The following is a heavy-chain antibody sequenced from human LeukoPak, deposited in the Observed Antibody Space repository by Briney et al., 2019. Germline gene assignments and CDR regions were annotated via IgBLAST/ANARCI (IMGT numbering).Heavy chain of an antibody. CDR3: AREAVAGHSFDY. CDR2: TYYRSKWYN. CDR1: GDSVSSHYAA. V-gene: IGHV6-1*01. J-gene: IGHJ4*02. D-gene: IGHD6-19*01. Sequence: RSQTLSLTCAISGDSVSSHYAAWNWIRQSPSRGLEWLGRTYYRSKWYNDYAVSAKSRITINPDTSKNQFSLQLNSVTPEDTAVYYRAREAVAGHSFDYWGQGTLVTVSS.